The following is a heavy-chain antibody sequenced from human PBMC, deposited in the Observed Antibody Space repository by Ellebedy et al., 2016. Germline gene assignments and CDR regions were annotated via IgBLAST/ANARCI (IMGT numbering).Heavy chain of an antibody. D-gene: IGHD3-22*01. J-gene: IGHJ4*02. Sequence: GGSLRLXCAASGFTFSDYCMHWVRQVPGKGLVWVSRIKSDGSWTVYADSVKGRFTISRDNARNTLYLEMSSLRAEDTAVYYCARDVDYGRSGSDYWGQGTLVTVSS. CDR3: ARDVDYGRSGSDY. V-gene: IGHV3-74*01. CDR1: GFTFSDYC. CDR2: IKSDGSWT.